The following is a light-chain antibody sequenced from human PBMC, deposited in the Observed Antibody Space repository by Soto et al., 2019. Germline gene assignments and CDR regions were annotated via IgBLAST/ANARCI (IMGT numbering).Light chain of an antibody. CDR3: QQYINSRWT. J-gene: IGKJ1*01. V-gene: IGKV3-20*01. CDR1: QTVASIY. CDR2: GAS. Sequence: EIVLTQSPGTLSLSPGERATLSCRATQTVASIYFAWYQQKPGQAPRLLMNGASSRATGVPDRFSGSGSGTDFTLTISRLEPEDFAVYYCQQYINSRWTFGQGTKVDI.